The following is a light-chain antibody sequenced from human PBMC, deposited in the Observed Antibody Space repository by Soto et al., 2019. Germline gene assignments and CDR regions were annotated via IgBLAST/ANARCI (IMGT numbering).Light chain of an antibody. V-gene: IGKV3-20*01. CDR3: QQYGSSL. J-gene: IGKJ3*01. CDR2: GAS. CDR1: QSVSSSY. Sequence: EIVLTQSPATLSLSPGERATLYCRASQSVSSSYLAWYQQKPGQAPRLLIYGASSRATGIPDRFSGSGSGTDFTLTISRLEPEDFAVYYCQQYGSSLFGPGTKVDIK.